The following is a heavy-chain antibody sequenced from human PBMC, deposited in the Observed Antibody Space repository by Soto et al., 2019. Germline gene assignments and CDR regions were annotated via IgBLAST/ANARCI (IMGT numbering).Heavy chain of an antibody. V-gene: IGHV4-59*08. J-gene: IGHJ5*02. CDR3: AGSTGWYWFDP. CDR1: GGSASSYY. D-gene: IGHD6-19*01. CDR2: IHYSGRT. Sequence: SETLSLTCTVSGGSASSYYWSWIRQPPGKGLEWIASIHYSGRTNYNPSLKSRVTVSVDTSKNQFSLKLNSVTAADTAVYYCAGSTGWYWFDPWGQGTLVTVSS.